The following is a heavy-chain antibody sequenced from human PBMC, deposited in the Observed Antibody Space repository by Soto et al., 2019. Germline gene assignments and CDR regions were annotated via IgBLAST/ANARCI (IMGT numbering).Heavy chain of an antibody. CDR1: GFTLSGYW. Sequence: EVQLVESGGGLVQPGGSVRLSCAASGFTLSGYWMHWVRQVPGKGLVWVSRVNSDGSMTAYADSVKGRFTTSRDNAKNTLYLQMNSLKADDTAVYYCARGKDQRNTQTYSYFDSWGQGTQVAVSS. CDR2: VNSDGSMT. CDR3: ARGKDQRNTQTYSYFDS. J-gene: IGHJ4*02. D-gene: IGHD5-18*01. V-gene: IGHV3-74*01.